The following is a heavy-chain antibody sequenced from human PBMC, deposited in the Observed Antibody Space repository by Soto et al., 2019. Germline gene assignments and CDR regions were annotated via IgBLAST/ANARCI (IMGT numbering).Heavy chain of an antibody. V-gene: IGHV3-21*01. Sequence: EVQLVESGGGLVKPGGSLRLSCAASGFTFSSYSMNWVRQAPGKGLEWVSSISSSSSYIYYADPVKGRFTISRDNAKNSLYLQMNSLRAEDTAVYYCARLAYSGSYFDYWGQGTLVTVSS. CDR3: ARLAYSGSYFDY. D-gene: IGHD1-26*01. CDR1: GFTFSSYS. J-gene: IGHJ4*02. CDR2: ISSSSSYI.